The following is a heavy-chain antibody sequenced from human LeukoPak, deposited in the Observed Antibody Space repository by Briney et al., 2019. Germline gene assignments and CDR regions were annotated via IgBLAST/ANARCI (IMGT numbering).Heavy chain of an antibody. CDR1: GFTCSTYV. Sequence: GGSLRLSCAASGFTCSTYVMSWVRQAPGKGLEWLSLILHNGDSTYYADSVKGRFTISRDNSKDTLYLQMNSLRAEDTAVYYCARLSSFAFDIWGQGTMVTVSS. J-gene: IGHJ3*02. CDR3: ARLSSFAFDI. V-gene: IGHV3-23*01. D-gene: IGHD3-16*02. CDR2: ILHNGDST.